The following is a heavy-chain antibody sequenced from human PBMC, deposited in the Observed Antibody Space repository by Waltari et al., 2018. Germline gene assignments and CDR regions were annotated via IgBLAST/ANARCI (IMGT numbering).Heavy chain of an antibody. D-gene: IGHD3-22*01. Sequence: QVQLVQSGAEVKKPGASVKVSCKASGYTFTSYGISWVRQAPGHALEWMGWISAYNGNTNYAQKLQGRVTMTTDTSTSTAYMELRSLRSDDTAVYYCAREVYYYDSSGYPQGGFFDYWGQGTLVTVSS. CDR2: ISAYNGNT. J-gene: IGHJ4*02. V-gene: IGHV1-18*04. CDR3: AREVYYYDSSGYPQGGFFDY. CDR1: GYTFTSYG.